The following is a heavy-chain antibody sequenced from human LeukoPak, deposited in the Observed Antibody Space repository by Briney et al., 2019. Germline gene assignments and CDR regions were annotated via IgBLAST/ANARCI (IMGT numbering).Heavy chain of an antibody. J-gene: IGHJ4*02. CDR2: IYYSGST. CDR1: GGSISSYY. CDR3: ASTGYSPFDFDY. V-gene: IGHV4-59*08. D-gene: IGHD6-13*01. Sequence: SETLSLTCTVSGGSISSYYWSWIRQPPGKGLEWIGYIYYSGSTNYNPSLKSRVTISVDTSKNQFSLKLSSVTAADTAVYYCASTGYSPFDFDYWGQGTLVTVSS.